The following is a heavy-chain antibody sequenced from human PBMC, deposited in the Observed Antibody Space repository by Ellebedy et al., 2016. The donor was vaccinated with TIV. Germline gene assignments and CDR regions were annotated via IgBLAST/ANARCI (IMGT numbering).Heavy chain of an antibody. D-gene: IGHD2-2*01. CDR3: ARRSSWDQYFQH. V-gene: IGHV4-31*03. CDR1: GGSISSSGYY. J-gene: IGHJ1*01. Sequence: MPSATLSLTCTVSGGSISSSGYYWSWLRQHPGKGLEWIGYIYYSGRTSYNPSIKSRVSISVDTSKNQFALKLNSVTAADTAVYYCARRSSWDQYFQHWGQGTLVTVSS. CDR2: IYYSGRT.